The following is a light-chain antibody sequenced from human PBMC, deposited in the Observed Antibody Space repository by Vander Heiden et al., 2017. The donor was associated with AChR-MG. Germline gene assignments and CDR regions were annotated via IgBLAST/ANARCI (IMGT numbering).Light chain of an antibody. CDR2: GAS. CDR3: QQYGSSPWT. J-gene: IGKJ1*01. CDR1: QSVSSSY. Sequence: EVVLTQSPGTLSLSPGERATLSCRASQSVSSSYLAWYQQKPGQAPRLLICGASSRATGIPDRFSGSGSGTDFTLSIRRLEPEDFAVYYCQQYGSSPWTFGQGTKVEMK. V-gene: IGKV3-20*01.